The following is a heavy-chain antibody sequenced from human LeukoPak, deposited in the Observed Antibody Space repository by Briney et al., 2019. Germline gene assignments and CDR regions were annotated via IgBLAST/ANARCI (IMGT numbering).Heavy chain of an antibody. D-gene: IGHD5-24*01. CDR3: ARASRRVEMATITANWFDP. V-gene: IGHV4-59*01. J-gene: IGHJ5*02. CDR1: GGSISSYY. Sequence: SETLSLTCTVSGGSISSYYWSWIRQPPGKGLEWIGYIYYSGSTNYNPSLKSRVTISVDTSKNQLSLKLSSVTAADTAVYYCARASRRVEMATITANWFDPWGQGTLVTVSS. CDR2: IYYSGST.